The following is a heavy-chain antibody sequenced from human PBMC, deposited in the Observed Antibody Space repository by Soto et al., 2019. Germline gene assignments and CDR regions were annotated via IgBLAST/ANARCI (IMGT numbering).Heavy chain of an antibody. CDR1: GFTFRSYE. V-gene: IGHV3-48*03. D-gene: IGHD3-22*01. CDR2: ISSSGSTR. J-gene: IGHJ4*02. Sequence: EVQLLESGGGLIQPGGSLRLSCAGTGFTFRSYEMNWVRQAPGKGLEWLSYISSSGSTRNYADSLKGRFTISRDNARNSLYLQMNSLRAEDTAVYYCAGTTYYDNSGPYYFDYWGQGILVTVSS. CDR3: AGTTYYDNSGPYYFDY.